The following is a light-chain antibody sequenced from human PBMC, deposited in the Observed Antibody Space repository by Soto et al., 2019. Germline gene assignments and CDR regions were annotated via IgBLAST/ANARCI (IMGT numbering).Light chain of an antibody. Sequence: DLPMTQSPSTLSASVGDRVTITCRASQSISNLLAWYQQKPGKAPYLLIYKASSLQSGVPSRFSGSASGTEFSLTISSLQPDDFASYYCHQYYSYPWMFGQGTKVEIK. V-gene: IGKV1-5*03. CDR3: HQYYSYPWM. CDR2: KAS. CDR1: QSISNL. J-gene: IGKJ1*01.